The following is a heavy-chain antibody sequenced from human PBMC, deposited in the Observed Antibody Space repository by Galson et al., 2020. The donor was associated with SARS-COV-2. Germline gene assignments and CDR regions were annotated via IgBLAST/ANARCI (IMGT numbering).Heavy chain of an antibody. D-gene: IGHD3-3*01. CDR3: ARDRTRHCLSSTCHGVFQS. CDR2: IWFDGSNR. CDR1: GFSFSTYG. V-gene: IGHV3-33*01. J-gene: IGHJ1*01. Sequence: GGSLRLSCAATGFSFSTYGMHWVRQAPGKGREWVAVIWFDGSNRYYAGSVRGRFTISRDNSKNTLYLHMNNLEEEDTAIYYCARDRTRHCLSSTCHGVFQSWVQGTPVTVSS.